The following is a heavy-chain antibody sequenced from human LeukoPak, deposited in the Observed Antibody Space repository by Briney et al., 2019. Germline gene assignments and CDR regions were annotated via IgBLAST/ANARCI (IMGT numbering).Heavy chain of an antibody. CDR3: ARGGSTQNAFDI. CDR2: INHSGST. Sequence: SQTLSLTCTVSGGSISSGDYYWSWIRQPPGKGLEWIGEINHSGSTNYNPSLESRVTISVDTSKNQFSLKLSSVTAADTAVYYCARGGSTQNAFDIWGQGTMVTVSS. V-gene: IGHV4-30-4*08. J-gene: IGHJ3*02. CDR1: GGSISSGDYY.